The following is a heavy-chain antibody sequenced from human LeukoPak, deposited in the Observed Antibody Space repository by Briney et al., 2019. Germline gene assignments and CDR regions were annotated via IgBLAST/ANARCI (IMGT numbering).Heavy chain of an antibody. V-gene: IGHV3-30-3*01. Sequence: GRSLRLSCAASGFTFSSYAMHWVRQVPGKGLEWVAVISYDGSNKYYADSVKGRFTISRDNSKNTLYLQMNSLRAEDTAVYYCARDRNIAVAVYSDYWGQGTLVTVSS. CDR3: ARDRNIAVAVYSDY. D-gene: IGHD6-19*01. CDR1: GFTFSSYA. CDR2: ISYDGSNK. J-gene: IGHJ4*02.